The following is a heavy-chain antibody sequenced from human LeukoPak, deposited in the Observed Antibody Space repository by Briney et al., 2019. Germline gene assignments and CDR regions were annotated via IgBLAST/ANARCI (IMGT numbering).Heavy chain of an antibody. Sequence: SETLSLTCIVSGASITSTNYFWGWIRQPPGKRLEWIGSIYYSGSIYYNPSLKSRVTMSVDTSKNQFSLKLNSVTAADTAVYSCARHEIHDYGLNNWFDSWGQGTLVPVSS. J-gene: IGHJ5*01. CDR2: IYYSGSI. CDR1: GASITSTNYF. D-gene: IGHD4-17*01. V-gene: IGHV4-39*01. CDR3: ARHEIHDYGLNNWFDS.